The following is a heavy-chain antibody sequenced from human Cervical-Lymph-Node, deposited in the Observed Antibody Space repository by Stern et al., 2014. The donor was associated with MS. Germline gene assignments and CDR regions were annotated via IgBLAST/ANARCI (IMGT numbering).Heavy chain of an antibody. D-gene: IGHD3-3*01. CDR1: GYIFTDYY. Sequence: VQLVKSGAEARAPGASMKVSCKASGYIFTDYYLHWVRQAPGQGLEWLGWINPNSGGTNYAQNFQGRVTMTRDTSISTAYMELRWLGSADTAVYYCARGSGTAYDLRGDYWGQGTLVTVSS. CDR2: INPNSGGT. J-gene: IGHJ4*01. CDR3: ARGSGTAYDLRGDY. V-gene: IGHV1-2*02.